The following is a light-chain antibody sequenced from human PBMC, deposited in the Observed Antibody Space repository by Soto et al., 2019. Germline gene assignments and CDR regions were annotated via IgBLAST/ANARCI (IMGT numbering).Light chain of an antibody. V-gene: IGLV2-14*01. CDR1: SSVVGAYNY. J-gene: IGLJ3*02. Sequence: QSVLTQPASVSGSPGQSITISCTGTSSVVGAYNYVSWYQQHPGKAPKLMIYDVTTRPSGVSDRFSGSKSGITASLTISGLQAEDEADYYCSSYSSSTTWVFGGGTKVTVL. CDR2: DVT. CDR3: SSYSSSTTWV.